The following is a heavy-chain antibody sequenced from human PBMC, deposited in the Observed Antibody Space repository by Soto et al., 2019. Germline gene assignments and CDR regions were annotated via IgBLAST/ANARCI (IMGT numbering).Heavy chain of an antibody. J-gene: IGHJ4*02. CDR3: ARAKLCNTISCPHSFDI. CDR2: VYHSGTT. D-gene: IGHD3-10*01. V-gene: IGHV4-4*02. CDR1: GASISTNNW. Sequence: QVQLQESGPGLVEPSGTLSLTCDFSGASISTNNWWSWFRQSPGQGLEWIAEVYHSGTTNSNPSRKSRVTISVDTSKNQFSLMLASVTAADTAVYYCARAKLCNTISCPHSFDIWGQGTLVTVSS.